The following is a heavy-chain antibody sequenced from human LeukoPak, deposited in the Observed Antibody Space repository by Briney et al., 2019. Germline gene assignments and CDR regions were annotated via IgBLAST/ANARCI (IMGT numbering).Heavy chain of an antibody. CDR2: IYNSGNT. CDR3: VRDGSPKLDWFGEYGGAFDI. CDR1: SFTSYW. V-gene: IGHV4-39*07. J-gene: IGHJ3*02. Sequence: SFTSYWIGWIRQPPGKGLEWIGSIYNSGNTYYNLSLKSRVTISVDTSKNQFSLKLNSVTAADTAVYYCVRDGSPKLDWFGEYGGAFDIWGQGTTVTVSS. D-gene: IGHD3-10*01.